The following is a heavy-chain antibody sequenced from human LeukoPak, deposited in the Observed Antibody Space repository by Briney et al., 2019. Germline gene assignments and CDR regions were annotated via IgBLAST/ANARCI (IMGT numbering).Heavy chain of an antibody. J-gene: IGHJ4*02. CDR2: IYYSGST. Sequence: SETLSLTCTVSGGSISSYYWSWIRQPPGKGLEWIGYIYYSGSTNYNPSLKSRVTISVDTSKNQFSLKLSSVTAADTAVYYCARDERGVDSSGYWAAHFDYWGQGTLVTVSS. V-gene: IGHV4-59*12. CDR3: ARDERGVDSSGYWAAHFDY. D-gene: IGHD6-19*01. CDR1: GGSISSYY.